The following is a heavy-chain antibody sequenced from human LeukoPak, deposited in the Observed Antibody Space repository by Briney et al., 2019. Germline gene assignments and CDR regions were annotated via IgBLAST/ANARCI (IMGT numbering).Heavy chain of an antibody. V-gene: IGHV3-23*01. D-gene: IGHD3-9*01. CDR1: GFTFSSYA. CDR3: AKPGDFGWYFDY. CDR2: ISGSGGSS. Sequence: PGGSLRLSCAASGFTFSSYAMSWVRQAPGKGLEWVSAISGSGGSSYYADSVKGRFTISRDNSKNTLYLQMNSLRAEDTAVYYCAKPGDFGWYFDYWGQGTLVTVSS. J-gene: IGHJ4*02.